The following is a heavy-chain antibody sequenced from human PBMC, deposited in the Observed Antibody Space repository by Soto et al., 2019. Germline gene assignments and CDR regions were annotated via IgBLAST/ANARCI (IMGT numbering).Heavy chain of an antibody. J-gene: IGHJ4*02. V-gene: IGHV1-18*01. CDR2: ISAYNHYT. Sequence: QVDLVQSGPEVRKPGASVNVSCKASGYTFSTYGISWVRQAPVQGLEWMGWISAYNHYTNYAQKFQCRVTMTTDTYTNTAYMELRSLRSGDTAMYFCARVGPSREVPYPFEYWGQGTLVTVSS. D-gene: IGHD1-26*01. CDR3: ARVGPSREVPYPFEY. CDR1: GYTFSTYG.